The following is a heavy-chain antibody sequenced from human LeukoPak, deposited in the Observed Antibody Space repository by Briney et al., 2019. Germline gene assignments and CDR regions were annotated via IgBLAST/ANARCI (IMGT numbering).Heavy chain of an antibody. CDR2: IGISSGNT. J-gene: IGHJ4*02. V-gene: IGHV3-48*01. CDR3: ARDYKYAFDN. CDR1: GFTFSAYS. Sequence: GGSLRLSCAASGFTFSAYSMNWVRQAPGRGLEWISYIGISSGNTKYADSVKGRFTISGDKAKNSLYLQMNSLRVEDTAVYYCARDYKYAFDNWGQGTLVTVSS. D-gene: IGHD5-24*01.